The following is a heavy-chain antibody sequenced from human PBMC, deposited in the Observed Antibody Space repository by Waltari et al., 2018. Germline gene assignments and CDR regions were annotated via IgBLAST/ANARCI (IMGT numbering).Heavy chain of an antibody. J-gene: IGHJ4*02. Sequence: QLQLVESGGGVVQPGKSLRLSCTASGFSLGLFGMHWVRQAPGRGLEWVALLWFEGGDEYYADSVRGRFTISRDNSKNLLYLHMDSLRVDDTAVYYCAKDAFGNTYMDHWGQGTLVTVSS. CDR2: LWFEGGDE. D-gene: IGHD3-16*01. CDR1: GFSLGLFG. CDR3: AKDAFGNTYMDH. V-gene: IGHV3-30*18.